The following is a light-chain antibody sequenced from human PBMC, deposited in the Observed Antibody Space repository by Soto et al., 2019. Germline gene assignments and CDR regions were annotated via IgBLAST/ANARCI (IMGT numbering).Light chain of an antibody. Sequence: EIVLTQSPGTLSLSPGERATLSCRASQSVSSSYLAWYQQKPGQAPSLLIYGASSRATGIPDRFSGSGSGTDFTITISRLEPEDFAVYYCQQYGSSFSFTFGPGTKVDIK. J-gene: IGKJ3*01. CDR3: QQYGSSFSFT. CDR1: QSVSSSY. CDR2: GAS. V-gene: IGKV3-20*01.